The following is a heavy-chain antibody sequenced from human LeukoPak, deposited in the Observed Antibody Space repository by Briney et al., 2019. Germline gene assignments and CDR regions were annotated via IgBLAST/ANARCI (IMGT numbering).Heavy chain of an antibody. V-gene: IGHV3-23*01. J-gene: IGHJ3*02. CDR1: GFTFSSYA. CDR2: ISGSGGST. CDR3: AKDRPDYYDSSGYRDDAFDI. Sequence: GGSLRLSCAASGFTFSSYAMSWVRQAPGKGLEWVSAISGSGGSTYYADSVKGRFTISRDNSKNTLYLQMNSLRAEDTAVYYCAKDRPDYYDSSGYRDDAFDIWGQGTMVTVSS. D-gene: IGHD3-22*01.